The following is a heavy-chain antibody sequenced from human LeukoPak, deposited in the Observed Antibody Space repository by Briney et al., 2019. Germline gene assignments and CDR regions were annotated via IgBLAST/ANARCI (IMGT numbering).Heavy chain of an antibody. CDR3: ARGGYYYVY. CDR2: IYYSGST. V-gene: IGHV4-59*11. J-gene: IGHJ4*02. Sequence: SETLSLTCTVSGGSISSHYWSWIRQPPGKGLEWIGYIYYSGSTNYNPSLKSRVTISVDTSKNQFSLKLSSVTAADTAVYYCARGGYYYVYWGQGTLVTVSS. CDR1: GGSISSHY. D-gene: IGHD3-10*02.